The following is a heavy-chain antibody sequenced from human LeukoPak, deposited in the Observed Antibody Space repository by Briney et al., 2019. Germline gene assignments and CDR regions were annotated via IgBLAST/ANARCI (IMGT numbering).Heavy chain of an antibody. V-gene: IGHV4-4*07. CDR2: IYTSGST. CDR3: ARDRRDTSMVWDY. J-gene: IGHJ4*02. D-gene: IGHD5-18*01. Sequence: PSETLSLTCTVSGGSISSYYWSWIRQPAGKGLEWIGRIYTSGSTNYNPPLESRVTISVDTSKNQFSLKMRSVTAADTAVYYCARDRRDTSMVWDYWGQGTLVTVSS. CDR1: GGSISSYY.